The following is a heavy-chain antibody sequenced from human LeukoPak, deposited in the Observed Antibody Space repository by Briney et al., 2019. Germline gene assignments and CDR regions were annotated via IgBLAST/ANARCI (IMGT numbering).Heavy chain of an antibody. CDR2: IIPIFGTA. CDR3: ARGGIVGASKPSNYYYYGMDV. Sequence: GSSVNVSCKSSGGTFSSYAISWVRQAPGQGLEWMGGIIPIFGTANYAQKFQGRVTITADESTSTAYMELSSLRSEDTAVYYCARGGIVGASKPSNYYYYGMDVWGQGTTVTVSS. CDR1: GGTFSSYA. D-gene: IGHD1-26*01. V-gene: IGHV1-69*01. J-gene: IGHJ6*02.